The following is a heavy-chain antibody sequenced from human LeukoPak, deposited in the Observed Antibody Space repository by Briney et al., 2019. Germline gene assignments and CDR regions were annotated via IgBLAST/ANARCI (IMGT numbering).Heavy chain of an antibody. CDR2: ISGTGGST. D-gene: IGHD3-10*01. CDR1: GFTLSSNA. CDR3: AKDNKYYYGSGSYYIFDY. V-gene: IGHV3-23*01. J-gene: IGHJ4*02. Sequence: GGSLRLSCAASGFTLSSNAMSWVRQAPGKGLEWVSAISGTGGSTYYADSVKGRFTISRDYSKNTLYLQMNSLRAEDTAVYYCAKDNKYYYGSGSYYIFDYWGQGTLVTVSS.